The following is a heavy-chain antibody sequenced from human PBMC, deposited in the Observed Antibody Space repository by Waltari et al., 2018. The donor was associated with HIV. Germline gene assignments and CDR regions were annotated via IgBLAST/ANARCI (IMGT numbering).Heavy chain of an antibody. CDR3: ARRALWLRPVYYFDY. D-gene: IGHD5-12*01. CDR2: INHRRNT. Sequence: QVQLQQWGAGLLKPSETLSLTCAVYGEPFDGYYWSWIRQPPGKRLEWMGEINHRRNTNDNPSLKSRLTMSVDASKNQFSLNLNSLTAADTGVYYCARRALWLRPVYYFDYWGQGALVTVSS. J-gene: IGHJ4*02. V-gene: IGHV4-34*01. CDR1: GEPFDGYY.